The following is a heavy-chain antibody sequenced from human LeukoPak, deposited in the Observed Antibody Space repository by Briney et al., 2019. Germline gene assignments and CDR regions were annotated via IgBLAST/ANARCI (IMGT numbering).Heavy chain of an antibody. D-gene: IGHD3-22*01. V-gene: IGHV1-69*01. J-gene: IGHJ3*02. CDR1: GGTFSSYA. CDR3: ASPYDNTGDAFDI. CDR2: IIPIFGTA. Sequence: SVKVSCKASGGTFSSYAISWVRQAPGQGLEWMGGIIPIFGTANYAQKFQGRVTITADESTSTAYMELSSLRSEDTAVYYCASPYDNTGDAFDIWGQGTMVTVSS.